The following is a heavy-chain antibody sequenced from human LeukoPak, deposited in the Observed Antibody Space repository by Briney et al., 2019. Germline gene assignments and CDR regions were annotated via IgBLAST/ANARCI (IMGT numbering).Heavy chain of an antibody. D-gene: IGHD2-2*01. CDR3: ARVYCSSTSCYALDY. CDR2: INPNSGGT. J-gene: IGHJ4*02. Sequence: ASVKVSCKASGYTFTGYYMHWVRQAPGQGLEWMGWINPNSGGTNYAQKFQGRVTKTRDTSISTAYMELSRLRSDDTAVYYCARVYCSSTSCYALDYWGQGTLVTVSS. CDR1: GYTFTGYY. V-gene: IGHV1-2*02.